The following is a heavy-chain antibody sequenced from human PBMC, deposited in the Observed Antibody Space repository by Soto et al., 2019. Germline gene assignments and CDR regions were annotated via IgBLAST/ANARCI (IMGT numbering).Heavy chain of an antibody. CDR1: NGSISSYY. CDR3: ARHYPIGNNWNYFDY. V-gene: IGHV4-59*08. D-gene: IGHD1-1*01. CDR2: LFYTGST. Sequence: QVQLQESGPGLAKPSETLSLTCTVSNGSISSYYWGWIRQPPGKGLEWIGFLFYTGSTNYNPSLKSRVTISVDTSNNQFSLKLSSVTAADTAVYYCARHYPIGNNWNYFDYWGQGTLVTVSS. J-gene: IGHJ4*02.